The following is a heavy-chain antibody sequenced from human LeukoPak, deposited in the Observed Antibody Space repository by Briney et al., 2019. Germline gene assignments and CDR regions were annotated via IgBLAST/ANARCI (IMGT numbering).Heavy chain of an antibody. V-gene: IGHV4-34*01. J-gene: IGHJ4*02. CDR2: INHSGST. CDR1: GGSFSGYY. Sequence: SETLSLTCAVYGGSFSGYYWSWIRQPPGKGLEWIGEINHSGSTNSNPSLKSRVTISVDTSKNQFSLKLSSVTAADTAVYYCARGKSVVVTAIRYFGKNWGQGTLVTVSS. CDR3: ARGKSVVVTAIRYFGKN. D-gene: IGHD2-21*02.